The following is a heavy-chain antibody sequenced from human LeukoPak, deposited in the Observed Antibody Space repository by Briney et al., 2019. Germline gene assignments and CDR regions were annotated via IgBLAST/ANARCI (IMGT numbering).Heavy chain of an antibody. Sequence: PSETLSLTCTVSGDSIRNYYWSWIRQPAGKGLEWIGRINTSGNSNYNPSLGSRVTMSVDTSKNQFSLNLSSVTAANTAVYYCAREGGGPRWLDPWGQEPLVTVSS. V-gene: IGHV4-4*07. CDR3: AREGGGPRWLDP. D-gene: IGHD6-25*01. CDR2: INTSGNS. CDR1: GDSIRNYY. J-gene: IGHJ5*02.